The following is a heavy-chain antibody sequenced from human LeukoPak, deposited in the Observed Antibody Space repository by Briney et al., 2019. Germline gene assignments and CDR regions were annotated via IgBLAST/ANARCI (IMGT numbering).Heavy chain of an antibody. Sequence: PSETPSLTCAVYGGSFSGYYWSWIRQPPGKGLEWIGEINHSGSTNYNPSLKSRVTISVDTSKNQFSLKLSSVTAADTAVYYCARGPFAGYSSGWYRVWGQGTLVTVSS. CDR1: GGSFSGYY. D-gene: IGHD6-19*01. CDR2: INHSGST. CDR3: ARGPFAGYSSGWYRV. J-gene: IGHJ4*02. V-gene: IGHV4-34*01.